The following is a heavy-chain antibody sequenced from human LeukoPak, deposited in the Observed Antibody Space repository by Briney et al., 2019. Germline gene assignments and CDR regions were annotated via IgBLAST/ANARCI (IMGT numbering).Heavy chain of an antibody. Sequence: SETLSLTCTVSGYSISSGYYWGWIRQPPGKGLEWIGSIYHSGSTYYNPSLKSRVTISVDTSKNQFSLKLSSVTAADTAVYYCARVLRDTAMGIPRDPPDDYWGQGTLVTVSS. D-gene: IGHD5-18*01. CDR2: IYHSGST. J-gene: IGHJ4*02. V-gene: IGHV4-38-2*02. CDR1: GYSISSGYY. CDR3: ARVLRDTAMGIPRDPPDDY.